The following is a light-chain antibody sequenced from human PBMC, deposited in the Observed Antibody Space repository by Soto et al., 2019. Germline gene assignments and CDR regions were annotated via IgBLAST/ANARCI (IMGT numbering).Light chain of an antibody. CDR2: AAS. Sequence: AIQMTQSPASLSSSLLDIVTITCRASQGIRNDLGWYQQKPGKAPKLLIYAASSLQSGVPSRFSGSGSGTDFTLTISSLQPEDFATYYCLQDYNYPRTFGQGTKVDIK. J-gene: IGKJ1*01. CDR3: LQDYNYPRT. V-gene: IGKV1-6*01. CDR1: QGIRND.